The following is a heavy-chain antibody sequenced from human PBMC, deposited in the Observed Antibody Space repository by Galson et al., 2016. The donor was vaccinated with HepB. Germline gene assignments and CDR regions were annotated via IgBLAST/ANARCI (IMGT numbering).Heavy chain of an antibody. CDR2: ISDTAGST. J-gene: IGHJ5*02. CDR1: GFSFRNYA. Sequence: SLRLSCAASGFSFRNYAMSWVRQAPGMGLEWVSSISDTAGSTYYANSVKGRFTISRDNSRNTLFLQLNSLRAEDTAVYYCAIRLDYYGSRGSWGQGTLVTVSS. D-gene: IGHD3-22*01. CDR3: AIRLDYYGSRGS. V-gene: IGHV3-23*01.